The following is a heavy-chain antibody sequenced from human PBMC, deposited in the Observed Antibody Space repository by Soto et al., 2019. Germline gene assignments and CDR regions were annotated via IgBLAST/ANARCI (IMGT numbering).Heavy chain of an antibody. Sequence: PGGSLRLSCAASGFTFSSYWMHCVRQDAGKGLLWVSSIKTDGTVTQYADSVKGRFTVSRDNAKNTLYLQMNSLRAEDTAVYYCAKDLSWGQCDYWGQGALVTVSS. CDR2: IKTDGTVT. D-gene: IGHD3-16*01. CDR3: AKDLSWGQCDY. CDR1: GFTFSSYW. V-gene: IGHV3-74*03. J-gene: IGHJ4*02.